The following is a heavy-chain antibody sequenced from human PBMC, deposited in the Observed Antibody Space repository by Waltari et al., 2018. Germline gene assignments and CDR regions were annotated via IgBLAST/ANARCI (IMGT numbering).Heavy chain of an antibody. D-gene: IGHD1-1*01. CDR2: IYYSGST. CDR3: ARYQGLESRGNYYYYGMDV. Sequence: QVQLQESGPGLVKPSETLSLSCTVSGGSISSYYWSWIRQPPGQGLEWIGYIYYSGSTNSNPSLRSRVTIAADTSKNQFSRKLSSVTAADTAVYYCARYQGLESRGNYYYYGMDVWGQGTTVTVSS. J-gene: IGHJ6*02. CDR1: GGSISSYY. V-gene: IGHV4-59*01.